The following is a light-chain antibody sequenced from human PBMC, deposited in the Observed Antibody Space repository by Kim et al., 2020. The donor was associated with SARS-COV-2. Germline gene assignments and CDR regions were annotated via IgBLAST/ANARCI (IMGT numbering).Light chain of an antibody. CDR2: QDT. V-gene: IGLV3-1*01. J-gene: IGLJ1*01. Sequence: SYELTQPPSVSVSPGQTASITCSGDKLGDKYACWYQQKPGQSPVLVIYQDTKQTSGIPERFSGSNSGNTATLTISGTQAMDEADYYCQAWDSSTASGVFGTGTKVTVL. CDR1: KLGDKY. CDR3: QAWDSSTASGV.